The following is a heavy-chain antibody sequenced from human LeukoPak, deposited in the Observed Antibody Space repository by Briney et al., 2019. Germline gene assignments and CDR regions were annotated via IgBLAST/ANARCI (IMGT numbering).Heavy chain of an antibody. Sequence: GGSLRLSCAASGFTFSSYSMNWVRQAPGKGLEWVSSISSSSSYIYYADSVKGRFTISRDNAKNSLYLQMNSLRAEDTAVYYCARESEGSGSTFFDYWGQGTLVTVSS. D-gene: IGHD6-19*01. CDR1: GFTFSSYS. V-gene: IGHV3-21*01. CDR2: ISSSSSYI. CDR3: ARESEGSGSTFFDY. J-gene: IGHJ4*02.